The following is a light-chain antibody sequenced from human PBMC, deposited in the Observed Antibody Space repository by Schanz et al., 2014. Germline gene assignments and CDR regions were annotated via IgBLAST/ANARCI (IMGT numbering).Light chain of an antibody. CDR2: DAS. J-gene: IGKJ2*01. V-gene: IGKV1-5*01. CDR1: QGISSW. CDR3: QELNSV. Sequence: DIQLTQSPSTLSAFVGDRVTITCRASQGISSWLAWYQQKPGKAPKLLIYDASSLEGGVPSRFSGSRSGTEFTRTISSLQPDDFATYYCQELNSVFGQGTKLEIK.